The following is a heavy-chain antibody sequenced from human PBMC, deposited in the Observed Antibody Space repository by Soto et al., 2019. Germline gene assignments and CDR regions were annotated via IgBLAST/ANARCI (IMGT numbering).Heavy chain of an antibody. Sequence: GGSLRLSCAASGFTFSSYAMHWVRQAPGKGLEYVSAISSNGGSTYYANSVKGRFTISRDNSKNTLYLQMGSLRAEDMAVYYCARVTTVTTSDAFDIWGQGTMVTVSS. D-gene: IGHD4-17*01. J-gene: IGHJ3*02. CDR2: ISSNGGST. V-gene: IGHV3-64*01. CDR3: ARVTTVTTSDAFDI. CDR1: GFTFSSYA.